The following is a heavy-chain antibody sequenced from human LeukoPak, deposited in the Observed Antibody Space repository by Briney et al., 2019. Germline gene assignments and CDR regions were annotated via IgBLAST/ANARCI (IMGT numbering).Heavy chain of an antibody. Sequence: SETLSLTCAVYGGSFSGYYWSWLRQPPGEGLEWIGEINHSGSTNYNPSLKSRVTISVDTSKNQFSLKLSSVTAADTAVYYCARGPPLDVWGKGTTVTVSS. V-gene: IGHV4-34*01. CDR1: GGSFSGYY. J-gene: IGHJ6*04. CDR2: INHSGST. CDR3: ARGPPLDV.